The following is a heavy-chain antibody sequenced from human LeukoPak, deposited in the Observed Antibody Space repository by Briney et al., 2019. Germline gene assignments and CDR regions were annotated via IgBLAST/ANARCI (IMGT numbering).Heavy chain of an antibody. CDR2: IYSSGST. Sequence: GGSLRLSCAASGLTVSRNYMSWVRQAPGKGLEWVSVIYSSGSTYYADSAKGRFTISRDNSKNTLYLQMNSLRAEDTAVYYCARDPYCSSASCYLGYFDSWGQGTLVTVSS. CDR1: GLTVSRNY. V-gene: IGHV3-66*01. D-gene: IGHD2-2*01. J-gene: IGHJ4*02. CDR3: ARDPYCSSASCYLGYFDS.